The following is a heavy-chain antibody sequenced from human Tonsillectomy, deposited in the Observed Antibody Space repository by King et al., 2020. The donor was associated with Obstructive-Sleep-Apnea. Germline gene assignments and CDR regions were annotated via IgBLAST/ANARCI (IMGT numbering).Heavy chain of an antibody. CDR1: GYSFSSYW. D-gene: IGHD6-19*01. Sequence: QLVQSGAEVKKPGESLKLSCKDSGYSFSSYWIGWLRQMPGKGLEWMGIIYPGDSDTRYSPSFEGQVTISVDKSISTAYLQWSSLKASDTAMYFCARQQYSNGWYLDLWGQGTLVTVTS. CDR2: IYPGDSDT. J-gene: IGHJ4*02. CDR3: ARQQYSNGWYLDL. V-gene: IGHV5-51*01.